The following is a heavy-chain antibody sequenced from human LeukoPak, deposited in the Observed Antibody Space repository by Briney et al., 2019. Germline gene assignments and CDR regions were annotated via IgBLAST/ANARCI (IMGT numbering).Heavy chain of an antibody. D-gene: IGHD3-22*01. CDR3: ARRSSGYYTKPILYYFDY. CDR2: IYYSGST. V-gene: IGHV4-59*12. Sequence: SETLSLTCTVSGGSISSYYWSWIRQPPGKGLEWIGYIYYSGSTNYNPSLESRVTISVDTSKNQFSLKLSSVTAADTAVYYCARRSSGYYTKPILYYFDYWGQGTLVTVSS. J-gene: IGHJ4*02. CDR1: GGSISSYY.